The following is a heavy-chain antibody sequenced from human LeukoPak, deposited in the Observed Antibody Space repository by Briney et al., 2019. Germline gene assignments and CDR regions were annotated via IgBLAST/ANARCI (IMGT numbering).Heavy chain of an antibody. V-gene: IGHV3-30*04. CDR2: ISYDEGVK. J-gene: IGHJ4*02. CDR3: ARDFTTWYSIDY. Sequence: GGSLRLSCAVSGFTLRSYDIQWVRQATGEGVKWVAVISYDEGVKYYADSVGGGSTFSRESKKNTLSLQMNSLRPEATAVYYCARDFTTWYSIDYWGRGTLVIVSS. CDR1: GFTLRSYD. D-gene: IGHD6-13*01.